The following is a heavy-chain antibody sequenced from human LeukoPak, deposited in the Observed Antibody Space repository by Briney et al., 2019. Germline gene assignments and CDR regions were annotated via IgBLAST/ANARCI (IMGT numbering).Heavy chain of an antibody. Sequence: GGSLGLSCAASGFTFSTYWMSWVRQAPGKGLEWVANIKQDGSGEFCVDSVKGRFTFSRDNAKKSLYLQMNSLRAEDTAVYYCARGKVHDYWGQGTLVTVSS. CDR1: GFTFSTYW. CDR3: ARGKVHDY. V-gene: IGHV3-7*01. CDR2: IKQDGSGE. J-gene: IGHJ4*02.